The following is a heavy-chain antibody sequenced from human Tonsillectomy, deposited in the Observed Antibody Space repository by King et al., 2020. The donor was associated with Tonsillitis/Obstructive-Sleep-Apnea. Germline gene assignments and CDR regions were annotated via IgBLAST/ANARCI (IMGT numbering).Heavy chain of an antibody. CDR1: GGSFSGYY. D-gene: IGHD6-19*01. CDR3: ARGAQWLVGHYYMDV. Sequence: VQLQQWGAGLLKPSETLSLTCAVYGGSFSGYYWRWIRQPPGKGLEWIGEINHSGSTNYNPSLKSRVTISVDTSNNQFSLKLNSVTAADTAVYYCARGAQWLVGHYYMDVWGKGTTVTVSS. V-gene: IGHV4-34*01. J-gene: IGHJ6*03. CDR2: INHSGST.